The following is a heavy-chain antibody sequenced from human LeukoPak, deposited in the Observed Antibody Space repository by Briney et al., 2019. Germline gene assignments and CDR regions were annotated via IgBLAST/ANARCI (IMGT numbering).Heavy chain of an antibody. Sequence: SETLSLTCTVSGGSISSYYWSWIRQPPGKGLEWIGYIYYSGSTNYNPSLKSRVTISVDTSKNQFSLKLSSVTAADTAVYYCARGGWLSSLDYWGQGILVTVSS. J-gene: IGHJ4*02. CDR2: IYYSGST. CDR3: ARGGWLSSLDY. V-gene: IGHV4-59*01. D-gene: IGHD3-16*02. CDR1: GGSISSYY.